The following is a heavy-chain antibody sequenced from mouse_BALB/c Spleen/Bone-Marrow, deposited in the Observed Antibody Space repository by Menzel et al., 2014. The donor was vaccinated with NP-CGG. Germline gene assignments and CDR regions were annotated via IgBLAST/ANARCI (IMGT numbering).Heavy chain of an antibody. V-gene: IGHV5-17*02. CDR3: ARWRYGYAMDY. CDR2: ISSGSSTI. J-gene: IGHJ4*01. Sequence: EVQLVESGGGLVQPGGSRKLSCAASGFTFSSFGMHWVRQAPEKGLEWVAYISSGSSTIYYADTVKGRFTISRDNPKNTLFLRMTSLRSEDTAMYYCARWRYGYAMDYWGQGTSVTVSS. D-gene: IGHD2-14*01. CDR1: GFTFSSFG.